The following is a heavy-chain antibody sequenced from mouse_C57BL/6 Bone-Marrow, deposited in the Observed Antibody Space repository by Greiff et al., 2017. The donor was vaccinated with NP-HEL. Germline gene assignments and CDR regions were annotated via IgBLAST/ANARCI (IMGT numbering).Heavy chain of an antibody. V-gene: IGHV1-39*01. CDR3: ARSSIYYDYDWFAY. D-gene: IGHD2-4*01. J-gene: IGHJ3*01. CDR2: INPNFGTT. CDR1: GYSFTDYN. Sequence: EVKLVESGPELVKPGASVKISCKASGYSFTDYNMNWVKQSNGKSLEWIGVINPNFGTTSSNQKFKGKATLTVDQSSSTAYMQLNSLTSEDSAVDYCARSSIYYDYDWFAYWGQGTLVTVSA.